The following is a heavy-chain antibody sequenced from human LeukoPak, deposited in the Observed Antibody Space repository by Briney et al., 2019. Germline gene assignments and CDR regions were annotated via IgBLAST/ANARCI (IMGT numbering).Heavy chain of an antibody. V-gene: IGHV3-23*01. CDR1: GFTFSSYA. CDR3: ARLREIPVFGLVTKSTSYFDY. CDR2: ISGSGGST. J-gene: IGHJ4*02. Sequence: GGSLRLSCAASGFTFSSYAMSWVRQAPGKGLELVSAISGSGGSTYYADSVKGRFTISRDNSKNTLYLQMNSLRSEDTAVYYCARLREIPVFGLVTKSTSYFDYWGQGTLVTVSS. D-gene: IGHD3/OR15-3a*01.